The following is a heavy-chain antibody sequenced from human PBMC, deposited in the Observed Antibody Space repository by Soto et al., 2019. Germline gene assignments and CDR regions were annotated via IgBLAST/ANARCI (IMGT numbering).Heavy chain of an antibody. Sequence: PSETLSLTCTVSGGSISSYYWSWIRQPPGKGLEWIGYIYYSGSTNYNPSLKSRVTISVDTSKNQFSLKLSSVTAADTAVYYCARLGNYDFWSGYYLTHNWFDPWGQGTLVTVSS. CDR1: GGSISSYY. CDR2: IYYSGST. CDR3: ARLGNYDFWSGYYLTHNWFDP. V-gene: IGHV4-59*08. D-gene: IGHD3-3*01. J-gene: IGHJ5*02.